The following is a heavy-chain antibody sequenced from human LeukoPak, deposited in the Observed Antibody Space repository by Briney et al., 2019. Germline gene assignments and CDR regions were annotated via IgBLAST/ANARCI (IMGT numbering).Heavy chain of an antibody. CDR3: ARDGLYSYGYSYFDL. CDR1: GVSVSSYH. V-gene: IGHV4-4*07. Sequence: SETLSLTCAVSGVSVSSYHWSWIRQPAGKRLEWLGRIHAGGTTNYNPSLDSRVTMSVDTSKNQFSLELRSVTAADTAVYYCARDGLYSYGYSYFDLWGQGTLVTVSS. CDR2: IHAGGTT. D-gene: IGHD5-18*01. J-gene: IGHJ4*02.